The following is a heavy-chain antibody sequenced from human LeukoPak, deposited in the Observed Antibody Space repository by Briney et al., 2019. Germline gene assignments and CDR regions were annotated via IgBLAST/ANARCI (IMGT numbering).Heavy chain of an antibody. Sequence: GGSLRLSCAASGFTFSSYAMSWVRQAPGNGLEWVSAISGSGGSTYYADSVKGRFTISRDNSKNTLYLQMNSLRAEDTAVYYCAKGEYSSSWYRFDYWGQGTLVTVSS. CDR2: ISGSGGST. CDR1: GFTFSSYA. CDR3: AKGEYSSSWYRFDY. D-gene: IGHD6-13*01. V-gene: IGHV3-23*01. J-gene: IGHJ4*02.